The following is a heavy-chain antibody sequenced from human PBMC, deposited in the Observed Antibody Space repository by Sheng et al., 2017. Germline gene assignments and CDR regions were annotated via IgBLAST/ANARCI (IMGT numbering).Heavy chain of an antibody. D-gene: IGHD3-9*01. CDR2: IGPDGTAT. Sequence: AASGFTFRTSWMLWVRQAPGKGLDWVSRIGPDGTATGYADSVRGRFTVSRDNAKNTLYLQMNSLRVEDAALYYCAREGPTITTCADHWGQGTLVTVSS. CDR1: GFTFRTSW. J-gene: IGHJ4*02. CDR3: AREGPTITTCADH. V-gene: IGHV3-74*01.